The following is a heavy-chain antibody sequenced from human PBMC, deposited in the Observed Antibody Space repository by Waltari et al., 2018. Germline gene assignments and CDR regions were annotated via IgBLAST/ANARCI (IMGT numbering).Heavy chain of an antibody. V-gene: IGHV3-30*01. CDR3: ARAMAVASFDY. J-gene: IGHJ4*02. D-gene: IGHD6-19*01. CDR2: ISYDGSNK. CDR1: GFTFSSYA. Sequence: QVQLVESGGGVVQPGRSLRLSCAASGFTFSSYAMHWVRQAPGKGLEWVVVISYDGSNKYYADSVKGRFTISRDNSKNTLYLQMNSLRAEDTAVYYCARAMAVASFDYWGQGTLVTVSS.